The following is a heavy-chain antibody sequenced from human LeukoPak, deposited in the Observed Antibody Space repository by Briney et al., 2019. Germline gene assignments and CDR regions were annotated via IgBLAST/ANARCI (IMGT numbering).Heavy chain of an antibody. Sequence: PSETLSLTCTVSGASISSHYWTCIRQPPGKGLEWIASIFTSGSTVYNPSLKSRVTISVDTSKNQISLKLSSVTAEDTDVYYCARHGSYCMDVWGKGTTVTVSS. D-gene: IGHD1-26*01. V-gene: IGHV4-4*09. CDR1: GASISSHY. CDR2: IFTSGST. CDR3: ARHGSYCMDV. J-gene: IGHJ6*03.